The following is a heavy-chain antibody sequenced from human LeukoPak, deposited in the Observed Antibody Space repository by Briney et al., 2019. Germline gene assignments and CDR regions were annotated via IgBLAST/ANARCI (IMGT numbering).Heavy chain of an antibody. CDR1: GFTFSAYA. J-gene: IGHJ4*02. V-gene: IGHV3-64D*09. CDR2: ISSNGGSS. D-gene: IGHD1-1*01. CDR3: VKITSVTGGDC. Sequence: GGSLRLSCAASGFTFSAYAMYWVRQAPGQGLEYVSGISSNGGSSFYADSVKGRFTISRDNSKNTLYLQMSSLRAEDTAVYYCVKITSVTGGDCWGQGTRLTVSS.